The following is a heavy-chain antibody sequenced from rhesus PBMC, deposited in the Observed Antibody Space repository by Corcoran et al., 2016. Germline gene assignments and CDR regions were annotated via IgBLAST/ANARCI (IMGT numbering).Heavy chain of an antibody. V-gene: IGHV4S7*01. Sequence: QVQLQESGPGLLKPSETLSLTCAVSGGSIRGGYGWGWILQPPGKGREWIGCIYSSSGNTYYNPSLKSRVTISTDTAKNQFSLKLSSVTAAYTAVYYWARVGNIVVVVTAMQGPYYFDYWCQGVLVTVSS. J-gene: IGHJ4*01. CDR2: IYSSSGNT. CDR3: ARVGNIVVVVTAMQGPYYFDY. CDR1: GGSIRGGYG. D-gene: IGHD2-27*01.